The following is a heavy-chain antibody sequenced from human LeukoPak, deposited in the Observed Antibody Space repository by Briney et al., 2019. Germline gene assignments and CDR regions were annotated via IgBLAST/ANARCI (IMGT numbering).Heavy chain of an antibody. V-gene: IGHV4-34*01. D-gene: IGHD3-10*01. CDR3: ARRGMITVVRGVILSGSIDY. CDR1: GESFSGYF. Sequence: SGTLSLTCAVYGESFSGYFWSWIRQPPGKGLEWIGEINHSGSTNDNPSLKSRVTISVDTSKNQFSLKLSSVTAADTAVYYCARRGMITVVRGVILSGSIDYWGQGTLVTVSS. CDR2: INHSGST. J-gene: IGHJ4*02.